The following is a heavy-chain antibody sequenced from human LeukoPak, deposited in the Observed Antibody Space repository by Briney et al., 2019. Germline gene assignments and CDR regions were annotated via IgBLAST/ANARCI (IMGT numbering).Heavy chain of an antibody. Sequence: PSETLSLTCTVSGGSISSYYWSWIRQPPGKGLEWIGYIYYSGSTNYNPSLKSRVTISVDTSKNQFSLKLSSVTAADTAVYYCARHPDGLPNYFDYWGQGTLVTVSS. J-gene: IGHJ4*02. CDR1: GGSISSYY. CDR3: ARHPDGLPNYFDY. CDR2: IYYSGST. D-gene: IGHD5-24*01. V-gene: IGHV4-59*08.